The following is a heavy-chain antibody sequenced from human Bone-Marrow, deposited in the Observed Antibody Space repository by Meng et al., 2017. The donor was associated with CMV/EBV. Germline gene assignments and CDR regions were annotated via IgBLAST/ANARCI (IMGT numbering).Heavy chain of an antibody. CDR2: ITGSAADT. CDR3: ARVPRWTSFDY. CDR1: GFSCSSYG. J-gene: IGHJ4*02. Sequence: LACAASGFSCSSYGMGWVRQAPGKGLEWVSAITGSAADTYYADSVKGRFTISRDNSKNTLYLQMNSLRAEDTALYYCARVPRWTSFDYWGQGTLVTVSS. D-gene: IGHD4-23*01. V-gene: IGHV3-23*01.